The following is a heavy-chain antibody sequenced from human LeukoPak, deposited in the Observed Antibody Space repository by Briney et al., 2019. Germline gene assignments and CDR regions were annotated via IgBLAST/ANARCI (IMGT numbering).Heavy chain of an antibody. Sequence: GGSLRLSCAASGFTFSSYSMNWVRQAPGKGLEWVSSISSSSYIYYADSVKGRFTISRDNAKNSLYLQMNSLRAEDTAVYYCARARSGWYVDYDWGQGTLVTVSS. CDR3: ARARSGWYVDYD. CDR2: ISSSSYI. CDR1: GFTFSSYS. J-gene: IGHJ4*02. V-gene: IGHV3-21*01. D-gene: IGHD6-19*01.